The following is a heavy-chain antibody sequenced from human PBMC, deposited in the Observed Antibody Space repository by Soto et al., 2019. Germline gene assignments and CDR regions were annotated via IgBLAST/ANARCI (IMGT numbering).Heavy chain of an antibody. Sequence: QVQLVQSGAEVKKPGSSVKVSCKASGGTFSSYTISWVRQAPGQGLEWMGRIIPILGIANYAQKFQGRVTITADKNTSTASMELRSLRSEDTAVYYCARVDYGDSDYWGQGTLVTVSS. CDR3: ARVDYGDSDY. D-gene: IGHD4-17*01. J-gene: IGHJ4*02. CDR1: GGTFSSYT. CDR2: IIPILGIA. V-gene: IGHV1-69*02.